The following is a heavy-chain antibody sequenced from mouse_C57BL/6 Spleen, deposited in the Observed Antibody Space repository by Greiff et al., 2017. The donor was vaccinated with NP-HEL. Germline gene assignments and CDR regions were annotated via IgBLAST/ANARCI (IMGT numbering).Heavy chain of an antibody. CDR2: ISSGSSTI. V-gene: IGHV5-17*01. Sequence: EVKLQESGGGLVKPGGSLKLSCAASGFTFSDYGMHWVRQAPEKGLEWVAYISSGSSTIYYADTVKGRFTISRDNAKNTLFLQMTSLRSEDTAMYYCARRGTTVVATNWYFDVWGTGTTVTVSS. CDR3: ARRGTTVVATNWYFDV. J-gene: IGHJ1*03. CDR1: GFTFSDYG. D-gene: IGHD1-1*01.